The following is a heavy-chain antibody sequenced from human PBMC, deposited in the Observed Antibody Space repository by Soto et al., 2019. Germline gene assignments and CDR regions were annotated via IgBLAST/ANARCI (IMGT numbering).Heavy chain of an antibody. CDR1: GFAFSSEW. D-gene: IGHD2-21*01. CDR2: IDPYDTGI. Sequence: EVQLVESGGGLVQPGGSLRLSCAASGFAFSSEWMHWVRQAPGKGLVWVSRIDPYDTGITYADSVKGRFTISRDNAKNPLYLQMNSLRAEDTAVYYCTSDTFGDRDSWGQGTLVTVSS. V-gene: IGHV3-74*01. CDR3: TSDTFGDRDS. J-gene: IGHJ4*02.